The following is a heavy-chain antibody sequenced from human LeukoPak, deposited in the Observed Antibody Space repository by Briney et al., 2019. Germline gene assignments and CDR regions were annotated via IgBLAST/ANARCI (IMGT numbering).Heavy chain of an antibody. D-gene: IGHD3-22*01. CDR1: GFTFSGYA. Sequence: PGGSLRLSCAASGFTFSGYAMHWVRQAPGKGLEWVAVISYDGSNKYYADSVKGRFTISRDNSKNTLYLQMNSLRAEDTAMYYCARVSAPYDSRGWYYFDYGGQGPLVTVSS. V-gene: IGHV3-30-3*01. CDR2: ISYDGSNK. J-gene: IGHJ4*02. CDR3: ARVSAPYDSRGWYYFDY.